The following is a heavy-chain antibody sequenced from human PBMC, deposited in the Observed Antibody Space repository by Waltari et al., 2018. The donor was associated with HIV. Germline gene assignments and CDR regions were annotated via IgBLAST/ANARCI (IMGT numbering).Heavy chain of an antibody. Sequence: QVQLQESGPGLVKPSETLSLNCGVSGYSISSGYYWGWSRQPPGEGLEWIGSIFYSGNTYYNPSLKSRVTISMDTSKNQFSLKMGSVTAADTAVYYCARLGGDKYYDILTGYVYFEYWGQGILVTVSS. J-gene: IGHJ4*02. V-gene: IGHV4-38-2*01. CDR1: GYSISSGYY. D-gene: IGHD3-9*01. CDR2: IFYSGNT. CDR3: ARLGGDKYYDILTGYVYFEY.